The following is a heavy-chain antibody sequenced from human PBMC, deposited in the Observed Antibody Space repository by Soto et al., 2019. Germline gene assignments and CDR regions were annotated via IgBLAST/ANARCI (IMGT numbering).Heavy chain of an antibody. J-gene: IGHJ6*02. Sequence: GGSLRLSCAASGFTFSSYSMNWVRQAPGEGLEWVSYISSSSSTIYYADSVKGRFTISRDNAKNSLYLQMNSLRDEDTAVYYCARDREAEWELTYYYYYGMDVWGQGTTVTVSS. CDR2: ISSSSSTI. CDR3: ARDREAEWELTYYYYYGMDV. CDR1: GFTFSSYS. D-gene: IGHD1-26*01. V-gene: IGHV3-48*02.